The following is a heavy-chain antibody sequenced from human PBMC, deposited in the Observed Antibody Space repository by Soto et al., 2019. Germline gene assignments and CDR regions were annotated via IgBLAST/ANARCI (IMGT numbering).Heavy chain of an antibody. D-gene: IGHD6-19*01. Sequence: QVQLVESGGGVVQPGRSLRLSCAASGFTFSSYGMHWVRQAPGKGLEWVAVISYDGSNKYYADSVKGRFTISRDNSKNTLYLQMNSLRAEDTAVYYCAKESPSSGWPNYYSYGMDVWGQGTTVTVS. CDR1: GFTFSSYG. CDR3: AKESPSSGWPNYYSYGMDV. CDR2: ISYDGSNK. J-gene: IGHJ6*02. V-gene: IGHV3-30*18.